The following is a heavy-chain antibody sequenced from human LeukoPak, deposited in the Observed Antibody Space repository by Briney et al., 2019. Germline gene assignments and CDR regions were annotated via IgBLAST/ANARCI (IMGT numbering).Heavy chain of an antibody. J-gene: IGHJ4*02. CDR1: GFTVSSNH. CDR2: IHSGGTT. V-gene: IGHV3-66*01. Sequence: GGSLRLSCAASGFTVSSNHISWARQAPGKGLECISVIHSGGTTNYAVSVKGRFTISRDNSKNTLYLHMNSLRAEDTAVYYCARVGPLGGFDYWGQGALGTVSS. D-gene: IGHD3-16*01. CDR3: ARVGPLGGFDY.